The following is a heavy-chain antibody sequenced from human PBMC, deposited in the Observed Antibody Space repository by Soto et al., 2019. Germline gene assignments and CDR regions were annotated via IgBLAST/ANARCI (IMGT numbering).Heavy chain of an antibody. D-gene: IGHD2-15*01. J-gene: IGHJ4*02. CDR3: ARVRPAAFVAADF. Sequence: QVQLVQSGPEVKKPGASVKVSCKSSGYTFSDSGISWVRQAPGQGLEWMGWISADNGDTSYAQKLQGRVTMTTDTSTGTAYMDLRSLRSNDPAVYYCARVRPAAFVAADFWGPGTLVTVSS. V-gene: IGHV1-18*01. CDR1: GYTFSDSG. CDR2: ISADNGDT.